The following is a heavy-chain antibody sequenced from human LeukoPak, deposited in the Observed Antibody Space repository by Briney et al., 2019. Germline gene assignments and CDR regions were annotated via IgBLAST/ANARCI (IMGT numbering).Heavy chain of an antibody. Sequence: GASVTVSCKASGYTFTDYYMYWVRQAPGQGLEWMGWIYPDSGGTNYAQKFQGRVTMTRDTSISTAYLELSSLTSDGTAVYYCARGHATWSSFDYWGQGTLVTVSS. CDR2: IYPDSGGT. V-gene: IGHV1-2*02. J-gene: IGHJ4*02. CDR1: GYTFTDYY. D-gene: IGHD1-26*01. CDR3: ARGHATWSSFDY.